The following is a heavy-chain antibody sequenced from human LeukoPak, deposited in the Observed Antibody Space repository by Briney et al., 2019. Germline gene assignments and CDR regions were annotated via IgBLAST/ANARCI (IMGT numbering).Heavy chain of an antibody. CDR2: SCPRGNNQ. J-gene: IGHJ4*02. Sequence: GGSLRLSCVASGFAFRDYCMHWVRQVPGEGLLWVSRSCPRGNNQVYADSVKGRFSISRDDAKNSLYLQMSSLRAEDTALYYCAKGGDYWGQGTLVTVSS. CDR3: AKGGDY. V-gene: IGHV3-74*01. D-gene: IGHD3-16*01. CDR1: GFAFRDYC.